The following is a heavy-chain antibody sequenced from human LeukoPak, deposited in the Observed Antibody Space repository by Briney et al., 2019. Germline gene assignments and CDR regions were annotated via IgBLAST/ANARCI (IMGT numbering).Heavy chain of an antibody. CDR1: GGSISSGSYY. CDR2: IYTSGST. Sequence: SQTLSLICTVSGGSISSGSYYWSWIRQPAGEGLEWIGRIYTSGSTNYNPSLKSRVTISVDTSKNQFSLKLSSVTAADTAVYYCARERALGFDPWGQGTLVTVSS. J-gene: IGHJ5*02. CDR3: ARERALGFDP. V-gene: IGHV4-61*02.